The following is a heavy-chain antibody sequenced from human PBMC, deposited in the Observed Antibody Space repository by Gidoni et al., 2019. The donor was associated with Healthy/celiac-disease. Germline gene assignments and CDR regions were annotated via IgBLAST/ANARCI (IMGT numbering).Heavy chain of an antibody. Sequence: QVQLVQSGAAVKKPGSSVKVSCKASGGTFSSYAISWVRQAPGQGLEWMGGIIPIFGTANYAQKFQGRVTITADESTSTAYMELSSLRSEDTAVYYCARGELTEFTMVRGVTNWFDPWGQGTLVTVSS. D-gene: IGHD3-10*01. CDR3: ARGELTEFTMVRGVTNWFDP. CDR2: IIPIFGTA. J-gene: IGHJ5*02. V-gene: IGHV1-69*01. CDR1: GGTFSSYA.